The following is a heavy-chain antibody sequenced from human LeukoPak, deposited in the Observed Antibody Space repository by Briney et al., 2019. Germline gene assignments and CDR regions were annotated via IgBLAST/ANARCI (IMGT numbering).Heavy chain of an antibody. Sequence: AASVKVSCTASGYTFTGYYMHWVRQAPGQGLEWMGWINPNSGGTNYAQKFQGRVTMTRDTSISTAYMELSRLRSDDTAVYYCARGGLMVRGVLDAFDIWGQGTMVTVSS. CDR1: GYTFTGYY. CDR3: ARGGLMVRGVLDAFDI. V-gene: IGHV1-2*02. D-gene: IGHD3-10*01. J-gene: IGHJ3*02. CDR2: INPNSGGT.